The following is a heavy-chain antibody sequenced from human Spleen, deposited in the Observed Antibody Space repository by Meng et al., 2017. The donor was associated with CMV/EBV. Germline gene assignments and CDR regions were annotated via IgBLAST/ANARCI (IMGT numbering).Heavy chain of an antibody. CDR1: GFTFSGYS. V-gene: IGHV3-21*01. D-gene: IGHD2-2*01. J-gene: IGHJ4*02. CDR2: MGFRSGHI. Sequence: PGGSLRLSCAASGFTFSGYSMSWVRQAPGKGLEWVSSMGFRSGHISYAKSLEGRFTISRDNAKNSLFLQLNSLRAEDTAVYFCAREGYQVATPAPYFDFWGQGTLVTVSS. CDR3: AREGYQVATPAPYFDF.